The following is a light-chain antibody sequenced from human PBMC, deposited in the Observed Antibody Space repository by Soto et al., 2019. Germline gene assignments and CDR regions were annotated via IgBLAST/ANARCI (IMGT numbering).Light chain of an antibody. CDR1: QTVRNNY. V-gene: IGKV3-20*01. CDR2: DAS. Sequence: EIVFAESPGTPSFSPRERATLSFRASQTVRNNYLAWYQQKPGQAPRLLIYDASSRATGIPDRFSGGGSGTDFTLTISRLEPEDFAVYYCQQFSSYPLTFGGGTKVDI. J-gene: IGKJ4*01. CDR3: QQFSSYPLT.